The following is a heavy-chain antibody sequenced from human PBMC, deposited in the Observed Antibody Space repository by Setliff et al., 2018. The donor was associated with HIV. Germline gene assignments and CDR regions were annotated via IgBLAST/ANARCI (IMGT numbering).Heavy chain of an antibody. CDR3: ARMGDLATIGYSHYYMAV. D-gene: IGHD3-22*01. V-gene: IGHV1-69*13. CDR1: GGTFRKYS. CDR2: IIPIFGST. J-gene: IGHJ6*03. Sequence: SVKVSCKASGGTFRKYSINWVRQAPGQGLEWMGGIIPIFGSTTYAQNFLDRVTITADESKDTVEMELSSLTSEDTAVYYCARMGDLATIGYSHYYMAVWGKGTPVTVSS.